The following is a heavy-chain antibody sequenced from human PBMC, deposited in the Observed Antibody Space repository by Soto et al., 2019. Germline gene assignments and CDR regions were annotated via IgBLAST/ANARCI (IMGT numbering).Heavy chain of an antibody. CDR2: IIPIFGTA. D-gene: IGHD4-17*01. CDR3: ARAPTVSRYYFDY. Sequence: QVQLVQSGAEVKKPGSSVKVSCKASGGTFSSYAISWVRQAPGQGLEWMGGIIPIFGTANYAQKFQGRVTITADESTSTAYMALNSLRSEDTSVYYCARAPTVSRYYFDYWGQGTLVTVSS. CDR1: GGTFSSYA. V-gene: IGHV1-69*12. J-gene: IGHJ4*02.